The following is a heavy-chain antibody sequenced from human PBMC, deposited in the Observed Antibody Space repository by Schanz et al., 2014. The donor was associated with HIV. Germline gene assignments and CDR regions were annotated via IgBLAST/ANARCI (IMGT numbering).Heavy chain of an antibody. D-gene: IGHD6-6*01. CDR2: IIPIFGTA. CDR3: ARGLGDSSSSEPFDI. CDR1: GGSFSYYA. V-gene: IGHV1-69*01. J-gene: IGHJ3*02. Sequence: QVQLVQSGAEVKKPGSSVKVSCKASGGSFSYYAINWVRQAPGQGPEWMGGIIPIFGTANYAQKFQGRVTITADESTSTAYMELRSLRSEDTAVYYCARGLGDSSSSEPFDIWGQGTKVTVSS.